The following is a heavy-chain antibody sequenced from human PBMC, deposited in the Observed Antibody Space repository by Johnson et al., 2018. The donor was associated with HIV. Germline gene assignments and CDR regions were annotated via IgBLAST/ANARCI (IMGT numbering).Heavy chain of an antibody. CDR2: IYSGGST. CDR3: ARGRSGILILDDAFDI. J-gene: IGHJ3*02. D-gene: IGHD1-14*01. Sequence: VRLVESGGGLVQPGGSLRLSCAASGFTVSSNYMSWVRQAPGKGLEWVSVIYSGGSTYYADSVKGRFTISRDNSKNTRYLQMNIMRAEDTAVYYCARGRSGILILDDAFDIWGQGTMVTVSS. V-gene: IGHV3-66*01. CDR1: GFTVSSNY.